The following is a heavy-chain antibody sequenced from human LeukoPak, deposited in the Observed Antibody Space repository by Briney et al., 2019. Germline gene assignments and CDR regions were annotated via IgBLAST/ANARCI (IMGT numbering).Heavy chain of an antibody. Sequence: ASVKLSCKASGYTFTGYYMDWVRHAPGQGLEWMGWINPNSGGTNYAQKFQGRVTMTRDTSISTAYMELSRLRSDDTAVYYCARTRGVELQDYFDYWGQGTLVTVSS. CDR3: ARTRGVELQDYFDY. V-gene: IGHV1-2*02. D-gene: IGHD1-26*01. J-gene: IGHJ4*02. CDR1: GYTFTGYY. CDR2: INPNSGGT.